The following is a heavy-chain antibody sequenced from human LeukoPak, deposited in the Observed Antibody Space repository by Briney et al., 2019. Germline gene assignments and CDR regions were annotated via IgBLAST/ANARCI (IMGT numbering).Heavy chain of an antibody. CDR3: AKRIFGVATLYYLDY. CDR2: ITGTGGET. J-gene: IGHJ4*02. D-gene: IGHD3-3*01. Sequence: SGGSLRLSCAASGFTFSSYAMSWVRQAPGKGLEWVSTITGTGGETYYADSVKGQFTISRDNSKNTLYLQMNSLRAEDTAVYYCAKRIFGVATLYYLDYWGQGTLVTVSS. V-gene: IGHV3-23*01. CDR1: GFTFSSYA.